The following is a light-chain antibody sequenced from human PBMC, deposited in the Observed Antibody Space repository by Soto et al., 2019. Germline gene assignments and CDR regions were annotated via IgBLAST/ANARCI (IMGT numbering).Light chain of an antibody. Sequence: DKIIAHSPTTLSLVRGERSTPPRTASQNIHNHMSWFLQKPGQTPRLLIYDAIIRAPDVPARFSGSWSGAEFTLTINSLQSEDFAVYYCQQYDAWPLTFGGGTKVDIK. CDR2: DAI. J-gene: IGKJ4*01. V-gene: IGKV3-15*01. CDR1: QNIHNH. CDR3: QQYDAWPLT.